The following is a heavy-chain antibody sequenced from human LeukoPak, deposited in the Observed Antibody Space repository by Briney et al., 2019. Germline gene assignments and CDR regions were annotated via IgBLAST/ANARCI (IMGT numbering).Heavy chain of an antibody. V-gene: IGHV3-48*01. Sequence: GGSLRLSCAASGFTFSSYSMNWVRQAPGKGLEWVSYISSSSSTIYYADSVKGRFTISRDNAKNSLYLQMNSLKAEDTAVYYCAKVQVGATAGAQLDYWGQGTLVTVSS. CDR3: AKVQVGATAGAQLDY. D-gene: IGHD1-26*01. J-gene: IGHJ4*02. CDR1: GFTFSSYS. CDR2: ISSSSSTI.